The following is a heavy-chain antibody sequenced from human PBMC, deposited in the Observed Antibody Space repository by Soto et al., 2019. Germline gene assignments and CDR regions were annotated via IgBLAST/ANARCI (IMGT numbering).Heavy chain of an antibody. J-gene: IGHJ3*02. D-gene: IGHD1-26*01. CDR2: INAANGVR. CDR1: GYSFTAYA. Sequence: QVQLVQSGAEVKPPGASVKVSCRTSGYSFTAYALHWVRQAPGQGLEWMGCINAANGVRKFSQKFQGRVTITRDTSATTAYMELSSLRSEDTAVYFCARINSGTCRYGAFHMWGQGTTVTVAS. CDR3: ARINSGTCRYGAFHM. V-gene: IGHV1-3*01.